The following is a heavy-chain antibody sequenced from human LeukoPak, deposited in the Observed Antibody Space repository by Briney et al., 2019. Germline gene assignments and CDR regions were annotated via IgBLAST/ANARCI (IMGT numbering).Heavy chain of an antibody. CDR3: ARRKTYYYDSSGYFYFDY. CDR2: INHSGST. Sequence: SETLSLTCAVSGGSISSSNWWSWVRQPPGKGLEWIGEINHSGSTNYNPSLKSRVTISVDTSKNQFSLKLSSVTAADTAVYYCARRKTYYYDSSGYFYFDYWGQGTLVTVSS. D-gene: IGHD3-22*01. V-gene: IGHV4-4*02. J-gene: IGHJ4*02. CDR1: GGSISSSNW.